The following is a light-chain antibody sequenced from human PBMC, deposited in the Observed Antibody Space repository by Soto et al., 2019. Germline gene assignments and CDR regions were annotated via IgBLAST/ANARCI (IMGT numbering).Light chain of an antibody. CDR3: QQYKNWPGT. CDR2: GAS. V-gene: IGKV3-15*01. Sequence: ELVLSQSAASLYISPGERATLSCRASQSVSSNLAWYQQKPGQAPRLLIYGASTRATGIPARFSGSGSGTEFTLTISSLQSEDVAVYYCQQYKNWPGTFGQGTKVDI. J-gene: IGKJ1*01. CDR1: QSVSSN.